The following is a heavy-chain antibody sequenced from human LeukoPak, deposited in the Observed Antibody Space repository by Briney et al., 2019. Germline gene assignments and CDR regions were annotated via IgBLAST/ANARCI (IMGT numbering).Heavy chain of an antibody. CDR2: MYYSGTT. J-gene: IGHJ1*01. CDR1: GGSISSSNYY. V-gene: IGHV4-39*02. CDR3: ATNGWYCLDH. Sequence: PSETLSLTCTVSGGSISSSNYYWGWIRQPPGKGLEWIGSMYYSGTTYYNPSLQSRVTISVDKSNNHFSLRLTSVTAADTAVYYCATNGWYCLDHWGQGALVTVSS. D-gene: IGHD6-19*01.